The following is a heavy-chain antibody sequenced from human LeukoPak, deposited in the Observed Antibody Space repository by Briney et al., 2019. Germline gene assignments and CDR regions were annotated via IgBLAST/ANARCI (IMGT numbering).Heavy chain of an antibody. J-gene: IGHJ4*02. V-gene: IGHV3-11*01. CDR3: AKAGIFGVVIRDYFDY. CDR1: GFTFSDYY. CDR2: ISSSGSTI. D-gene: IGHD3-3*01. Sequence: PGGSLRLSCAASGFTFSDYYMSWIRQAPGKGLEWVSYISSSGSTIYYADSVKGRFTISRDNAKNSLYLQMNSLRAEDTAVYYCAKAGIFGVVIRDYFDYWGQGTLVTVSS.